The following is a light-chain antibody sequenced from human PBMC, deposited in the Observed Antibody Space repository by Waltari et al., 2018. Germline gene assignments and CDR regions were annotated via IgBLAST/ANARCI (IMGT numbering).Light chain of an antibody. CDR3: SSYAGIDNFVV. Sequence: QSDLTQPPSASGSPGQSVTISCPGTSSDIGTYNYVSWYQQHEGEAPNVVIQEVNKRPSGVPGRFAGSKSGNTASLTVAGLQAEDEADYFCSSYAGIDNFVVFGGGTKLTVL. V-gene: IGLV2-8*01. CDR1: SSDIGTYNY. CDR2: EVN. J-gene: IGLJ2*01.